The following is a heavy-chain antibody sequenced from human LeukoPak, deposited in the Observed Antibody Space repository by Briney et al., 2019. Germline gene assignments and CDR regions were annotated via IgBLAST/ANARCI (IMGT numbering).Heavy chain of an antibody. CDR1: GFTFSSYA. CDR3: ARGPSHTVAGTWVAVDY. Sequence: QSGGSLRLSCAASGFTFSSYAMSWVRQAPGKGLEWVSVIYSGGSTYYADSVKGRFTISRHNSKNTLYLQMNSLRAEDTAVYYCARGPSHTVAGTWVAVDYWGQGTLVTVSS. D-gene: IGHD6-19*01. J-gene: IGHJ4*02. V-gene: IGHV3-53*04. CDR2: IYSGGST.